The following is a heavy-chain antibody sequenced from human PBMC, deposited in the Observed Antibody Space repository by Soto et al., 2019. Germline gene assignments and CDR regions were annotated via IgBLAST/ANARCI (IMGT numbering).Heavy chain of an antibody. J-gene: IGHJ4*02. D-gene: IGHD6-6*01. CDR2: INPNSGGT. Sequence: QVQLVQSGAEVKKPGASVKVCCKASGYTFTGYYMHWVRQAPGQGLEWMGWINPNSGGTNYAQTFQGRVTMTRDTSISTAYMELSRLRSDDTAVYYCASEGSSSAWDYWGQGTLVTVSS. V-gene: IGHV1-2*02. CDR1: GYTFTGYY. CDR3: ASEGSSSAWDY.